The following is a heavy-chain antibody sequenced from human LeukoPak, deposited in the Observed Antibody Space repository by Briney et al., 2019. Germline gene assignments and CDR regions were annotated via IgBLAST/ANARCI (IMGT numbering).Heavy chain of an antibody. J-gene: IGHJ4*02. V-gene: IGHV3-23*01. CDR3: AKDRGACSGGSCPRGIFDY. CDR1: GFTFSSYA. D-gene: IGHD2-15*01. Sequence: GGSLRLSCAASGFTFSSYAMSWVRQAPGKGLEWVSAISGSGGSTYYADSVKGRFTISRDNSKNTLYLQMNSLRAEDTAVYYCAKDRGACSGGSCPRGIFDYWGQGTLVTVSS. CDR2: ISGSGGST.